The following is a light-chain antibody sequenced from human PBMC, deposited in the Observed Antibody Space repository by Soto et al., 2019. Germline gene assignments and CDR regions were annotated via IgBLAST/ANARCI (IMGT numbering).Light chain of an antibody. CDR2: KAS. J-gene: IGKJ1*01. V-gene: IGKV1-5*03. CDR3: QQYNSFSWT. CDR1: QNINNW. Sequence: DIQMTQSPSTLSASVGDRVTITCRATQNINNWLAWYQQKPGKAHKLLIYKASSLESGVPSRFSGSGSGTEFTLTISSLQPDDFATYYYQQYNSFSWTFGHGTKVEIK.